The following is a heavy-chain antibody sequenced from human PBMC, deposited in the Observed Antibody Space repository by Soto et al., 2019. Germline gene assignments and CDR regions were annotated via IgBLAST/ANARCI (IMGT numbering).Heavy chain of an antibody. V-gene: IGHV4-4*07. Sequence: SETLSLTCTVSGGSISSYYWSLILHPAGKGLEWIGRIYTSGSTNYNPSLKSRVTMSVDTSKNQFSLKPSSVTAADTAVYYCARAATWIHDAFDYWGQGTLVTVSS. CDR1: GGSISSYY. D-gene: IGHD5-18*01. J-gene: IGHJ4*02. CDR2: IYTSGST. CDR3: ARAATWIHDAFDY.